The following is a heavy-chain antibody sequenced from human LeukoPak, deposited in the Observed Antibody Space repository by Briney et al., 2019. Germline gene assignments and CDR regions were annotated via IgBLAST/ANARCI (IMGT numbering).Heavy chain of an antibody. J-gene: IGHJ4*02. CDR1: GLTVSSNY. CDR2: FYNGINT. V-gene: IGHV3-66*01. Sequence: GGSLRLSCAAAGLTVSSNYMTWVRQAPGKGLEWVSVFYNGINTYYADSVKGRFTTSRDNSKNTLYLQMNSLRVEDTAVYFCAKVGSGNTYGYAGYWGQGTLVTVSS. D-gene: IGHD5-18*01. CDR3: AKVGSGNTYGYAGY.